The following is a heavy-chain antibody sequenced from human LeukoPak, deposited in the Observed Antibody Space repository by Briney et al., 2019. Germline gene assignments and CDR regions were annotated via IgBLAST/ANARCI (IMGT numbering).Heavy chain of an antibody. D-gene: IGHD6-13*01. CDR3: AGAAAGLFDY. J-gene: IGHJ4*02. Sequence: PSQTLSLTCAVSGGSISSGGYSWSWIRQPPGKGLEWIGYIYHSGSTYYNPSLKSRVTISVDRSKNQFSLKLSSVTAADTAVYYCAGAAAGLFDYWGQGTLVTVSS. CDR1: GGSISSGGYS. V-gene: IGHV4-30-2*01. CDR2: IYHSGST.